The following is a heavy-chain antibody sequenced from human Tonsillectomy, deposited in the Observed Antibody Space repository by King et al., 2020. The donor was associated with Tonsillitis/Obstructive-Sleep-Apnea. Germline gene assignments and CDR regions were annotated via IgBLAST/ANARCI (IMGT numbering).Heavy chain of an antibody. V-gene: IGHV3-7*01. Sequence: VQLVESGGGLVQPGGSLRLSCAASGFTFSSSWMSWVRQAPGKGLEWVANITEDGSEKYYVDSVKGRFTISRDNAKNSLYLHMNSLRAEDTAVYYCAREVGSHWGQGTLVTVSS. D-gene: IGHD2-2*01. CDR3: AREVGSH. J-gene: IGHJ4*02. CDR1: GFTFSSSW. CDR2: ITEDGSEK.